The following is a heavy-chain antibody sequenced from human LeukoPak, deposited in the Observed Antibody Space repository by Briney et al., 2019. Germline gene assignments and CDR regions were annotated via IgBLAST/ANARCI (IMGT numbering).Heavy chain of an antibody. CDR1: GYTFTSYG. J-gene: IGHJ6*02. D-gene: IGHD3-3*01. CDR3: ARYDFWSGYRHYYYGMDV. CDR2: ISAYNGNT. V-gene: IGHV1-18*01. Sequence: ASVKVSCKASGYTFTSYGISWVRQAPGQGLEWMGWISAYNGNTNYAQKLQGRVTMTTDTSTSTAYMELRSLRSDDTAVYYCARYDFWSGYRHYYYGMDVWGQGTTVTVSS.